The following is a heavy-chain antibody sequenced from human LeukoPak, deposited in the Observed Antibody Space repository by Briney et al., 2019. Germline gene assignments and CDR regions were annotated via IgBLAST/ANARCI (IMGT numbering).Heavy chain of an antibody. CDR3: ARLSSRDNVGYFDP. CDR1: GGSISSNTYY. V-gene: IGHV4-39*01. J-gene: IGHJ5*02. D-gene: IGHD6-13*01. Sequence: SETLPLTCTVSGGSISSNTYYWGWIRQPPGKGLEWIGGLFYSGPTYYNPSLKSRVTISVDTSKNQFSLNLNSVTAADTAVYYCARLSSRDNVGYFDPWGQGTLVTVSS. CDR2: LFYSGPT.